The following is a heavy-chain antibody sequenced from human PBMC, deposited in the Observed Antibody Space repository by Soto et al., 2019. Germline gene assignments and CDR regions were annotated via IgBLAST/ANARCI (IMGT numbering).Heavy chain of an antibody. CDR1: GSTFSSYA. J-gene: IGHJ4*02. CDR2: IIPIFGTA. Sequence: QVQLVQSGAEVKKPGSSVKVSCKASGSTFSSYAISWVRQAPGQGLEWMGGIIPIFGTANYAQKFQGRVTITADESTSTAYMELSSLRSEDTAVYYCASYPSSSWYLTGRYFDYWGQGTLVTVSS. V-gene: IGHV1-69*01. CDR3: ASYPSSSWYLTGRYFDY. D-gene: IGHD6-13*01.